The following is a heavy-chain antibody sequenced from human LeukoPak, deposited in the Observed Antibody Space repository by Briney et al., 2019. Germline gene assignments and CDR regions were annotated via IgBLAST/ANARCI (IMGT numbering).Heavy chain of an antibody. CDR1: GFTFDDYG. V-gene: IGHV3-23*01. J-gene: IGHJ4*02. D-gene: IGHD2-8*01. CDR3: AKDLAGCSDS. Sequence: GGSLRLSCAASGFTFDDYGTSWVRQAPGKGLEWVSTISGSGGSTYYAESVKGRFTISRDNSKNTLYLQMNSLRGEDTALYYCAKDLAGCSDSWGQGTLVTVSS. CDR2: ISGSGGST.